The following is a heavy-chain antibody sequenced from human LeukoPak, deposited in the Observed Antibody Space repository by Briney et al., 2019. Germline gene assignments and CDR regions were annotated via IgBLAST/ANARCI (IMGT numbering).Heavy chain of an antibody. CDR2: IYYSGST. CDR1: GFTFSSYW. Sequence: GSLRLSCAASGFTFSSYWMSWVRQPPGNGLEWIGSIYYSGSTYYNPSLKSRVTISVDTSKNQFSLKLSSVTAADTAVYYCARERVFSSSWYAGRINWFDPWGQGTLVTVSS. D-gene: IGHD6-13*01. V-gene: IGHV4-39*07. J-gene: IGHJ5*02. CDR3: ARERVFSSSWYAGRINWFDP.